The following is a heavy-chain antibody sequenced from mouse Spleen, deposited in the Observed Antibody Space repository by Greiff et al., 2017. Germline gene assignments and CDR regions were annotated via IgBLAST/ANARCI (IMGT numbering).Heavy chain of an antibody. D-gene: IGHD2-2*01. CDR2: IDPETGGT. CDR1: GYTFTDYE. CDR3: TSYGYLWFAY. Sequence: LVESGAELVRPGASVTLSCKASGYTFTDYEMHWVKQTPVHGLEWIGAIDPETGGTAYNQKFKGKAILTADKSSSTAYMELRSLTSEDSAVYYCTSYGYLWFAYWGQGTLVTVSA. V-gene: IGHV1-15*01. J-gene: IGHJ3*01.